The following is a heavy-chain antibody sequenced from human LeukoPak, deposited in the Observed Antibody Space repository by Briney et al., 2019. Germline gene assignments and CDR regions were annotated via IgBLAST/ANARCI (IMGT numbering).Heavy chain of an antibody. CDR2: IKQDGSEK. CDR3: AREKDTAMVSPPQLRYYYYMDV. V-gene: IGHV3-7*01. Sequence: GGSLRLSCAASGFTFSSYWMSWVRQAPGKGLEWVANIKQDGSEKYYVDSVKGRFTISRDNAKNSLYLQMNSLRAEDAAVYYCAREKDTAMVSPPQLRYYYYMDVWGKGTTVTISS. CDR1: GFTFSSYW. D-gene: IGHD5-18*01. J-gene: IGHJ6*03.